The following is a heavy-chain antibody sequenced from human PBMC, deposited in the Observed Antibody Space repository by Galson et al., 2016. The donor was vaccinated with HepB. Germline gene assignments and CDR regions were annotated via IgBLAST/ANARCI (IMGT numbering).Heavy chain of an antibody. CDR2: VYYTGSN. Sequence: TLSLTCGVSGASISGAHNYWSWLRQPPGKGLEWIGNVYYTGSNYSNPSLRSRVAMSVDTSQNKLSLNLKSVTAADTAIYFCAKVISTVALVFDSWGQGTLVTVSS. CDR1: GASISGAHNY. J-gene: IGHJ4*02. D-gene: IGHD4-11*01. V-gene: IGHV4-30-4*01. CDR3: AKVISTVALVFDS.